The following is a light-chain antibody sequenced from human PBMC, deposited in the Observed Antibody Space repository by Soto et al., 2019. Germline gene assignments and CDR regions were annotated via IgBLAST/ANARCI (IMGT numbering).Light chain of an antibody. CDR2: DIS. J-gene: IGKJ2*01. CDR3: QEYNTFSFT. CDR1: HSINSL. Sequence: DIQMTQSPSTLSASVGDRVTITCRASHSINSLLAWYQQKPGKAPKVIIYDISNLESGVPSRFSGSGSGTEFTLTISSLQPEDFATYYCQEYNTFSFTFGQGTRLEI. V-gene: IGKV1-5*01.